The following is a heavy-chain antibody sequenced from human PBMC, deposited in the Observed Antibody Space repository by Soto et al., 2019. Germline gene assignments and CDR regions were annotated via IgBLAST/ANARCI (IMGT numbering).Heavy chain of an antibody. D-gene: IGHD5-12*01. CDR2: ISHDETYK. CDR1: GFTFSNYG. Sequence: QVQVVESGGGVVQPGRSLKLSCAASGFTFSNYGMHWVRQAPGKGLEWVAVISHDETYKDYADSVRGRFTISRDNSENKLYLQMISLRAQDAAVYFCARDIWRDGYRYFDYWGQGTLVTVSS. V-gene: IGHV3-33*01. CDR3: ARDIWRDGYRYFDY. J-gene: IGHJ4*02.